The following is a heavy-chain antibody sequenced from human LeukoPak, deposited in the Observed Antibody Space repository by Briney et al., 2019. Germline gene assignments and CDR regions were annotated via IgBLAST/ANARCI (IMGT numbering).Heavy chain of an antibody. CDR1: EFTFSNYA. D-gene: IGHD1-26*01. J-gene: IGHJ4*02. CDR3: AKGGAVILFQLDY. V-gene: IGHV3-23*01. Sequence: GGPLRPSCAASEFTFSNYAMTWVRQAPGKGLEWVSTISSSGSNTHCADSVRGRFTISRDSTDNAVHLQMTSLRAEDTAMYYCAKGGAVILFQLDYWGQGTLVTVSS. CDR2: ISSSGSNT.